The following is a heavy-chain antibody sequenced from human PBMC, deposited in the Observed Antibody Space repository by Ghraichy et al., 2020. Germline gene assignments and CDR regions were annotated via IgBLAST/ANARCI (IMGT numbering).Heavy chain of an antibody. J-gene: IGHJ4*02. Sequence: ASVKVSCKASGYTFTGYYMHWVRQAPGQGLEWMGWINPNSGGTNYAQKFQGRVTMTRDTSISTAYMELSRLRSDDTAVYYCARWSTTGTIRIFDYWGQGTLVTVSS. D-gene: IGHD1-1*01. CDR1: GYTFTGYY. V-gene: IGHV1-2*02. CDR2: INPNSGGT. CDR3: ARWSTTGTIRIFDY.